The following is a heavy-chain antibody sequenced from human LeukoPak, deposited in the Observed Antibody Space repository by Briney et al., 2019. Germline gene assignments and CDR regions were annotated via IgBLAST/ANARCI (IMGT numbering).Heavy chain of an antibody. CDR1: GGSINSSSYY. V-gene: IGHV4-39*01. J-gene: IGHJ3*02. D-gene: IGHD3-22*01. CDR3: TRHQTYYYDSSGSSAHAFDI. Sequence: SETLSLTCTVSGGSINSSSYYWGWIRQPPGKGLEWIGSIFYSGDTYYNPSLKSRVTISVDTSKNQFSLRLSSVTAADTAVFYCTRHQTYYYDSSGSSAHAFDIWGQGTMVTVSS. CDR2: IFYSGDT.